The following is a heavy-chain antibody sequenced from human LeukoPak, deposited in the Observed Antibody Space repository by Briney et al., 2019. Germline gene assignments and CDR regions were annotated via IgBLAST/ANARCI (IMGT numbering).Heavy chain of an antibody. Sequence: GGSLRLSCAASGFTFSSYAMSWVRQAPGKGLEWVSAISGSGGSTYYAYSVKGRFTISRDNSKNTLYLQMNSLRAEDTAVYYCAKDTWYSSSWYEGNDYWGQGTLVTVSS. D-gene: IGHD6-13*01. CDR1: GFTFSSYA. CDR3: AKDTWYSSSWYEGNDY. V-gene: IGHV3-23*01. J-gene: IGHJ4*02. CDR2: ISGSGGST.